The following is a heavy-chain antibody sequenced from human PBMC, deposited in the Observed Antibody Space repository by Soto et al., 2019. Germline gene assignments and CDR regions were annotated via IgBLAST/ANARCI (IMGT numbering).Heavy chain of an antibody. CDR2: IHYRGST. J-gene: IGHJ6*02. CDR3: ARVRDSFGLDV. V-gene: IGHV4-31*03. D-gene: IGHD2-15*01. Sequence: PSETLSLTCNVSGGSITGAYYWNWIRQHPGKGLEWIGSIHYRGSTYYNPSLKTRITISLDRSNNQFSLKLSSLTAADTAVYYCARVRDSFGLDVWGQGTTVTVS. CDR1: GGSITGAYY.